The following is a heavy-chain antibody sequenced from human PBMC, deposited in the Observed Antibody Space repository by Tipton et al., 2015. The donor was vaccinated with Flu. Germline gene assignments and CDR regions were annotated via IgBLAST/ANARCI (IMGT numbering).Heavy chain of an antibody. Sequence: TLSLTCTVPGGSISSSTYYWGWIRQPPGKGLEWVGCVYNSGSTYYNPSLQSRITISEDTSKNQFSLKLTSVTAADAAVYYCMKGGTGGDYWGQGTLVTVSS. CDR2: VYNSGST. J-gene: IGHJ4*02. CDR3: MKGGTGGDY. V-gene: IGHV4-39*07. D-gene: IGHD3-16*01. CDR1: GGSISSSTYY.